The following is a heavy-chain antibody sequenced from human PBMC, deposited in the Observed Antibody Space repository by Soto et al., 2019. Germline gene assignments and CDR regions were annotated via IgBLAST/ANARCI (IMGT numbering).Heavy chain of an antibody. V-gene: IGHV4-4*02. CDR2: IYHSGST. Sequence: SETLSLTCAVSGGSISSSNWWSWVRQPPGKGLEWIGEIYHSGSTNYNPSLKSRVTISVDKSKNQFSLKLSSVTAADTAVYYCARGFIGVTGTTDYYYGMDVWGQGTTVTVSS. J-gene: IGHJ6*02. CDR3: ARGFIGVTGTTDYYYGMDV. CDR1: GGSISSSNW. D-gene: IGHD1-20*01.